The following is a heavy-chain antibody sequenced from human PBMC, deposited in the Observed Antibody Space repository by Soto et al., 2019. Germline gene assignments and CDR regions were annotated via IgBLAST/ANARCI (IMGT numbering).Heavy chain of an antibody. CDR1: GYTLTELS. CDR2: FDPEDGET. CDR3: AKSAYSSSWYHYYYGMDV. V-gene: IGHV1-24*01. Sequence: ASVKVSCKVSGYTLTELSMHRVRQAPGKGLEWMGGFDPEDGETIYAQKFQGRVTMTEDTSTDTAYMELSSLRSEDTAVYYCAKSAYSSSWYHYYYGMDVWGQGTTVTVSS. J-gene: IGHJ6*02. D-gene: IGHD6-13*01.